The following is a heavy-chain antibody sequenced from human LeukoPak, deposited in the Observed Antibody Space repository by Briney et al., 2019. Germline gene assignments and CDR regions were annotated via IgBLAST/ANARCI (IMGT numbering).Heavy chain of an antibody. J-gene: IGHJ1*01. CDR1: GYTFTGYY. CDR2: INPNSGGT. V-gene: IGHV1-2*02. CDR3: ARGAHDSSSWYVTEYFQH. Sequence: ASVKDSCKASGYTFTGYYMHWVRQAPGQGLEWMGWINPNSGGTNYAQKFQGRVTMTRDTSISTAYMELSRLRSDDTAVYYCARGAHDSSSWYVTEYFQHWGQGTLVTVSS. D-gene: IGHD6-13*01.